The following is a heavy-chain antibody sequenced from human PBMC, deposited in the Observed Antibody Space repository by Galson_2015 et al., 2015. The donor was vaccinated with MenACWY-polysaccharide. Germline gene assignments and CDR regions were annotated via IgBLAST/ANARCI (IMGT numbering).Heavy chain of an antibody. Sequence: LSLTYAVPGYSISFASYCGWSRHTPGERLEWMGTIYQSGSTYYNPSLKFRVTISVDTSKNQFPLKLIYVTAADTAVYYFARVEKYSGSYYILHWGQGTLVTVSS. CDR3: ARVEKYSGSYYILH. J-gene: IGHJ4*02. CDR2: IYQSGST. D-gene: IGHD1-26*01. V-gene: IGHV4-38-2*01. CDR1: GYSISFASY.